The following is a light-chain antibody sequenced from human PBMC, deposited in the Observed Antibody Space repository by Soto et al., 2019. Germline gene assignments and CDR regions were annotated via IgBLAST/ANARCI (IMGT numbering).Light chain of an antibody. CDR3: SLYTSENTYV. CDR2: EAR. CDR1: SSDVGGYNR. V-gene: IGLV2-18*01. J-gene: IGLJ1*01. Sequence: QSALTQPRSVSGSPGQSVTISCTGTSSDVGGYNRVSWYQQPPGTAPKLIIYEARNRPSGVPDRFSGSKSGNTASLIISGLQAADEADYYCSLYTSENTYVFGTGTKLTVL.